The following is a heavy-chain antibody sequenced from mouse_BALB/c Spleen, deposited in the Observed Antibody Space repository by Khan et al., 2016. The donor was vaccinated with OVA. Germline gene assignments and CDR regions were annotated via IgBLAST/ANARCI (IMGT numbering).Heavy chain of an antibody. V-gene: IGHV1-4*01. J-gene: IGHJ3*01. Sequence: QVRLQQSGAELARPGASVKMSCKASGYTFTSYTIHWIKLRPGQGLEWIGYINPSNGYSNYNQKFKDKVTLTADKSSTTAYMQLSSLTSDDSAVYNCVRDGAYHRNDGWFAYWGLGTLGTVSA. CDR1: GYTFTSYT. CDR2: INPSNGYS. CDR3: VRDGAYHRNDGWFAY. D-gene: IGHD2-14*01.